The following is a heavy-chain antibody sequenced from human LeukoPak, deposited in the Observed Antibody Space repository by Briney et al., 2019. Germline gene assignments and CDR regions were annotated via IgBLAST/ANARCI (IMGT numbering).Heavy chain of an antibody. V-gene: IGHV3-21*04. D-gene: IGHD1-26*01. CDR3: ANVPGIVGAPEAFDI. Sequence: PGGSLRLSCAASGFTFSSYSMNWVRQAPGKGLEWVSSISSSSSYIYYADSVKGRFTISRDNAKNSLYLQMNSLRAEDTAVYYCANVPGIVGAPEAFDIWGQGTMVTVSS. CDR1: GFTFSSYS. J-gene: IGHJ3*02. CDR2: ISSSSSYI.